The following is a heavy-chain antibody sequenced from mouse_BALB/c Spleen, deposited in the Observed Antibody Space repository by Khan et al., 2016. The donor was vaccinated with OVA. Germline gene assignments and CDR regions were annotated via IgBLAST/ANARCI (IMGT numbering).Heavy chain of an antibody. V-gene: IGHV1-20*02. D-gene: IGHD1-1*01. CDR3: ARIYGSDFDY. J-gene: IGHJ2*01. CDR2: INPHIGET. Sequence: EVQRVESGPELVKPGASVKISCKASGYSFTGYFMNWVMQSHGKSLEWIGRINPHIGETFYNQKFKGKATLTVDESSSTAHMELRSLAAEDSAVYYCARIYGSDFDYWGQGTTLTVSS. CDR1: GYSFTGYF.